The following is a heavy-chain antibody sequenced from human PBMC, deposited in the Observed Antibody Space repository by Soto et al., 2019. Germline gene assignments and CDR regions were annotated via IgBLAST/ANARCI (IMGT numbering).Heavy chain of an antibody. V-gene: IGHV1-18*01. CDR1: GYTFTNYG. J-gene: IGHJ6*02. CDR2: ISGYNGNT. D-gene: IGHD3-10*01. CDR3: ARDLSLVRGVIIDYGMDV. Sequence: GASVKVSCKASGYTFTNYGISWVRQAPGQGLEWMGWISGYNGNTNYAQKVQGRVTMTTDTSTTTAYMELRSLRSDDTAVYYCARDLSLVRGVIIDYGMDVWGQGTTVTVSS.